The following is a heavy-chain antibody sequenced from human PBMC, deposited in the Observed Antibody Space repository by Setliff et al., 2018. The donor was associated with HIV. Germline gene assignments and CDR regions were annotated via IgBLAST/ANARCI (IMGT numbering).Heavy chain of an antibody. Sequence: ASVKVSCKASGYTFTGYYMHWVRQAPGQGLEWMGRINSNSGGTNYAQKFQGRVTMTRDTSISTSYMELSRLRSEDKAVYYCARGEYYNFWSGYFGSLDYYYYMDVWGKGTTVTVSS. D-gene: IGHD3-3*01. CDR2: INSNSGGT. CDR1: GYTFTGYY. J-gene: IGHJ6*03. V-gene: IGHV1-2*06. CDR3: ARGEYYNFWSGYFGSLDYYYYMDV.